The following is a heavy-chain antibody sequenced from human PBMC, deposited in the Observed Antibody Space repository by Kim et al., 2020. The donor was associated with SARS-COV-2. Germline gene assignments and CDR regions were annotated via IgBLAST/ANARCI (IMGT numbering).Heavy chain of an antibody. Sequence: DKRYSPSLKGRLTITNDTSKNQVVLTMTNMDPVDTATYYCAHRIAMTGLDYWGQGTLVTVSS. D-gene: IGHD6-19*01. J-gene: IGHJ4*02. V-gene: IGHV2-5*01. CDR2: DK. CDR3: AHRIAMTGLDY.